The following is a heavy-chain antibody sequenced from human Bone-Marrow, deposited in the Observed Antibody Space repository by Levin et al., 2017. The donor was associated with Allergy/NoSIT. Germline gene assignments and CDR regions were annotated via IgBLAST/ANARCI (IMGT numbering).Heavy chain of an antibody. J-gene: IGHJ4*02. CDR1: GFTFSSYA. D-gene: IGHD6-19*01. Sequence: SCAASGFTFSSYAMHWVRQAPGKGLEWVAVISYDGSNIYYADSVKGRFTISRDNSKNTLYLQMNGLRAEDTAVYYCARPYSSGWYGDFDYWGQGTLVTVSS. CDR3: ARPYSSGWYGDFDY. CDR2: ISYDGSNI. V-gene: IGHV3-30-3*01.